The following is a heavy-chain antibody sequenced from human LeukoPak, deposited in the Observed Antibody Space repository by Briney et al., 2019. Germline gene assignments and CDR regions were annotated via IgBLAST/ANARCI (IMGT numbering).Heavy chain of an antibody. CDR2: INSDGINT. Sequence: GGSLRLSCAASGFTFSNYWMHWVRQAPGKGLVWVSRINSDGINTSYADSVKGRFTISRDNAKNSLYLQMNSLRAEDTAVYYCAGQRWSWYFYMDVWGKGTTVTISS. CDR3: AGQRWSWYFYMDV. D-gene: IGHD2-15*01. J-gene: IGHJ6*03. CDR1: GFTFSNYW. V-gene: IGHV3-74*01.